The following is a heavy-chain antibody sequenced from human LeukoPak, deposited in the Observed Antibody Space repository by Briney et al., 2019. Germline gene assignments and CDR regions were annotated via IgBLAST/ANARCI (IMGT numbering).Heavy chain of an antibody. V-gene: IGHV1-2*02. Sequence: ASVKVSCTTSVYTFTGYYLHWVRQAPGHGLEWMGWISPNTGATKYAEKFQGRVAMTRDTSISIAYMELSRLRSDDTAVYYCARGLYNTYPEDYWGQGTLVTVSS. CDR1: VYTFTGYY. CDR2: ISPNTGAT. CDR3: ARGLYNTYPEDY. J-gene: IGHJ4*02. D-gene: IGHD2-2*02.